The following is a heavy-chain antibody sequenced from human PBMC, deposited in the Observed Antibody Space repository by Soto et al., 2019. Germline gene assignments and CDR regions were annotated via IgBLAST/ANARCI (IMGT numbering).Heavy chain of an antibody. J-gene: IGHJ4*02. V-gene: IGHV3-21*01. Sequence: PGGSLRLSCVASGFTFSSYTMNWVRQAPGKGLEWVSSISLSSSYIYYADSVRGRFTISRDNAKNSLYLQMSSLRAEDTAVYYCARDAYDPNGSYSYWGQGTQVTVSS. CDR2: ISLSSSYI. CDR1: GFTFSSYT. D-gene: IGHD3-3*01. CDR3: ARDAYDPNGSYSY.